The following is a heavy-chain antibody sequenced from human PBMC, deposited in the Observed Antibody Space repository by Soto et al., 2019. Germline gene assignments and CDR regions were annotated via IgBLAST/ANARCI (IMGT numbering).Heavy chain of an antibody. D-gene: IGHD3-9*01. CDR3: TTDSLFTGQLVRMDN. Sequence: PGGSLRVSCAAAGGMFGDAWRNCVRQAQGKGPEWVGRIKSKPDRETTDFASPVKGRCALSRDDSRDVVYTEMYSLKTDDTAVYFCTTDSLFTGQLVRMDNWGHGTLVTVSS. CDR2: IKSKPDRETT. J-gene: IGHJ4*01. V-gene: IGHV3-15*07. CDR1: GGMFGDAW.